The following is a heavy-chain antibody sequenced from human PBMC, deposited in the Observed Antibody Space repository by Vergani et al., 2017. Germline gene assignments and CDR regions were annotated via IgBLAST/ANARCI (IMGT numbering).Heavy chain of an antibody. CDR2: INAGNGNT. CDR3: AREGFYDYVWGSYRLRGGYYFDY. J-gene: IGHJ4*02. V-gene: IGHV1-3*01. Sequence: QVQLVQSGAEVKKPGASLKVSCKASGSTFTSYAMHWVRQAPGQRLEWMGWINAGNGNTKYSQKFQGRVTITRDTSASTAYMELSSLRSEDTAVYYCAREGFYDYVWGSYRLRGGYYFDYWGQGTLVTVSS. CDR1: GSTFTSYA. D-gene: IGHD3-16*02.